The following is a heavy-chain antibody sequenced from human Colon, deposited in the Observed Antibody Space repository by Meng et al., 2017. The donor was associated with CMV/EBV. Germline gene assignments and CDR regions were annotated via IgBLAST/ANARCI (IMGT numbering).Heavy chain of an antibody. CDR1: GFTFRTAW. V-gene: IGHV3-23*03. CDR3: AKGVTSGSTYRAFDI. Sequence: GGSLRLSCEGSGFTFRTAWMNWVRQAPGKGLEWVSSIYSGGGATHYPDSVKGRFTISRDTSENTLHLQMSSLRVDDTALYYCAKGVTSGSTYRAFDILGQGTKVTVSS. J-gene: IGHJ3*02. D-gene: IGHD3-22*01. CDR2: IYSGGGAT.